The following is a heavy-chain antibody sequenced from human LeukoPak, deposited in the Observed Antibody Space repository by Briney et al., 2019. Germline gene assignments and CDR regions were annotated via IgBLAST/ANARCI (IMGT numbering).Heavy chain of an antibody. J-gene: IGHJ5*02. Sequence: SETLSLTCTVSGGSISSYYWSWIRQPPGKGLEWIGYIYYGGSSNYNPSLKSRVTMSVDTSKSQFSLRLRSVTAADTAVYYCARNYGGNYEMENWFDPWGQGTLVTVSS. CDR3: ARNYGGNYEMENWFDP. D-gene: IGHD4-23*01. CDR1: GGSISSYY. CDR2: IYYGGSS. V-gene: IGHV4-59*08.